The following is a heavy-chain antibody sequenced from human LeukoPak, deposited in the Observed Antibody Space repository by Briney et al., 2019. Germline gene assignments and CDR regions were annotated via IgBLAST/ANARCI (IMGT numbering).Heavy chain of an antibody. V-gene: IGHV4-39*07. CDR2: INHSGGT. J-gene: IGHJ4*02. Sequence: SETLSLTCAVSGVSVGSSSYYWAWIRQPPVKGLEWIGEINHSGGTNYNPSLKSRVTISVDTSKKQFSLKLSSVTAADTAVYYCARGVDYYGVWGQGTLVTVSS. CDR3: ARGVDYYGV. D-gene: IGHD3-10*01. CDR1: GVSVGSSSYY.